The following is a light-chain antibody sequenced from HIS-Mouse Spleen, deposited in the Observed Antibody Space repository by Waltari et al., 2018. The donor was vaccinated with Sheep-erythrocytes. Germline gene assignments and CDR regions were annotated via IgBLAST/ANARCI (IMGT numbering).Light chain of an antibody. Sequence: QSVLTQPPSVSGAPGQRVTISCTGSSSNIGAGYDVHWYQQLPGTAPKLLIYGNSHRPSGVPGRFSGSKSGTSASLAITGLQAEDEADYYCQSYDSSLSGYVVFGGGTKLTVL. CDR2: GNS. CDR3: QSYDSSLSGYVV. CDR1: SSNIGAGYD. J-gene: IGLJ2*01. V-gene: IGLV1-40*01.